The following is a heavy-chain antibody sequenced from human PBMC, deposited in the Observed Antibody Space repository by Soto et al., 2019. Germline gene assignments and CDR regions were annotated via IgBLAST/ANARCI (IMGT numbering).Heavy chain of an antibody. CDR3: AREENCSGGTCYSEYFHR. Sequence: ASVKVSCKASGYPFTSYGINWVRLAPGQGLEWMGVVNPSGGSTKYAQNFQGRVTMTRDTSTTTIYMELSSLRSDDTAIYYCAREENCSGGTCYSEYFHRWGQGTLVTVSS. D-gene: IGHD2-15*01. J-gene: IGHJ1*01. CDR2: VNPSGGST. CDR1: GYPFTSYG. V-gene: IGHV1-46*01.